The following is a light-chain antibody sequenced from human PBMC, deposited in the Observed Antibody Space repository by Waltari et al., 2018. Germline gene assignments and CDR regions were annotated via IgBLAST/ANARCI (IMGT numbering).Light chain of an antibody. CDR2: GAS. CDR1: QSISISY. CDR3: QQYGASRLT. V-gene: IGKV3-20*01. Sequence: IVLTQSPGTLSLSPGERATLSCRASQSISISYLAWYQQKPGQSPRLLIYGASSRATGIPDRFSGRVSGTDFTLTISRLEPEDFAVYYCQQYGASRLTFGGGTKVEIK. J-gene: IGKJ4*01.